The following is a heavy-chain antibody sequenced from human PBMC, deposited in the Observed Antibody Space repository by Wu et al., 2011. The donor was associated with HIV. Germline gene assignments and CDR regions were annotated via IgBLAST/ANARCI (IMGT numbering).Heavy chain of an antibody. CDR1: GYSFITYW. J-gene: IGHJ4*02. Sequence: VQLVQSGVEMRKPGESLKISCKRSGYSFITYWIGWVRQMPGKGLEWMGMIYPVRSETRYSPSFEGQVTISADKSISTAYVQWSSLKASDTAMYYCATSSGDGDYAVYWAEGTPVTVSS. CDR3: ATSSGDGDYAVY. D-gene: IGHD3-10*01. CDR2: IYPVRSET. V-gene: IGHV5-51*03.